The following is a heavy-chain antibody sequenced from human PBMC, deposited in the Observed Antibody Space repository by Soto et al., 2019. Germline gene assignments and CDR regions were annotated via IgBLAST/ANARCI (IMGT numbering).Heavy chain of an antibody. J-gene: IGHJ4*02. CDR3: ASLVARTECVDY. Sequence: SVKVSCKASGGTFSSYAISWVRQAPGQGLEWMGGIIPIFGTANYAQKFQGRVTITADESTSTAYMELSSLRSEDTAVYYCASLVARTECVDYWGQGILVTLSS. D-gene: IGHD6-19*01. CDR1: GGTFSSYA. CDR2: IIPIFGTA. V-gene: IGHV1-69*13.